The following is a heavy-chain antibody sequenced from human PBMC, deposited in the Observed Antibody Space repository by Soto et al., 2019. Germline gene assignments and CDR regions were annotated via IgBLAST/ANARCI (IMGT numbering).Heavy chain of an antibody. CDR3: TTYDYIWGSDRIRWAY. J-gene: IGHJ4*02. CDR2: IKSKADGGTT. V-gene: IGHV3-15*01. CDR1: GAAFTNAW. Sequence: EVQLVESGGDLVKPGGSLRLSCAASGAAFTNAWMSWVRQAPGKGLEWVGRIKSKADGGTTDYAAPLQGRFTISRDDSKNMLYLQMNSLKTEDTAMYYCTTYDYIWGSDRIRWAYWGQGTLVTVSS. D-gene: IGHD3-16*02.